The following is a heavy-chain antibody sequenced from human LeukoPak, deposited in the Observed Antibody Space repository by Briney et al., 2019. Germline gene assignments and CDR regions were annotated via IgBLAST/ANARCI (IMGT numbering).Heavy chain of an antibody. CDR2: ISWNSGSI. CDR3: AKDGFKSIESPKGFDY. J-gene: IGHJ4*02. V-gene: IGHV3-9*01. CDR1: GFTFDDYA. Sequence: GRSLRLSCAASGFTFDDYAMHWVRQAPGKGLEWVSGISWNSGSIGYADSVKGRFTISRDNAKNSLYLQMNSLRAEDTALYYCAKDGFKSIESPKGFDYWGQGALVTVSS.